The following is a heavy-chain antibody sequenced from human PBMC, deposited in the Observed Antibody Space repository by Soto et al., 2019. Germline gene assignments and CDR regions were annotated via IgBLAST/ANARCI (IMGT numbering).Heavy chain of an antibody. J-gene: IGHJ6*01. D-gene: IGHD5-12*01. V-gene: IGHV3-30*18. CDR2: ISYEGNNI. CDR1: GFTFKTFG. CDR3: AKDDLDYSGYEWSKFYHYGMDV. Sequence: PGGSLRLSCVASGFTFKTFGMHWVRQAPGKGLEWVGIISYEGNNIYYGDSVKGRFSLSRDNSKNTLYLQMNSLRPEDTAVYYCAKDDLDYSGYEWSKFYHYGMDVWGQGTTVTVSS.